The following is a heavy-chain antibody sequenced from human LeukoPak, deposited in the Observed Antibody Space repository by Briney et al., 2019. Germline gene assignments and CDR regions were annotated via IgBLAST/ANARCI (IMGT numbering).Heavy chain of an antibody. Sequence: SQTLSLTCTVSGASISSGHYYWTWIRQRPGEGLEWIGLISNSGDTNYNPSLKSRVTISIEMSKNQFSLRLTSVTAADTALYYCGRDRVYSGSSATDYWGQGTLATVSS. CDR3: GRDRVYSGSSATDY. J-gene: IGHJ4*02. V-gene: IGHV4-31*03. D-gene: IGHD1-26*01. CDR2: ISNSGDT. CDR1: GASISSGHYY.